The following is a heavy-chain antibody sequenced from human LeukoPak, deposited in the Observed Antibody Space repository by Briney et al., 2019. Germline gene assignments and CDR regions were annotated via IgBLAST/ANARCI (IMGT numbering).Heavy chain of an antibody. CDR2: ISAYNGNT. Sequence: ASVKVSCKASGYTFPSYGISWVRQAPGQGLEWMGWISAYNGNTNYAQKLQGRVTMTTDTSTSTAYMELRSLRSDGTAVYYCARALLHYYDSSGNYWGQGTLVTVSS. V-gene: IGHV1-18*01. D-gene: IGHD3-22*01. J-gene: IGHJ4*02. CDR3: ARALLHYYDSSGNY. CDR1: GYTFPSYG.